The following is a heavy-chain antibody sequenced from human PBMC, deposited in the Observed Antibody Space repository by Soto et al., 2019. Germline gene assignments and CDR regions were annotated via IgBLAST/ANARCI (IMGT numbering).Heavy chain of an antibody. CDR2: ISSSSSYI. CDR1: GFTFSSYS. CDR3: ARDYDFWSGYFYGMDV. J-gene: IGHJ6*02. V-gene: IGHV3-21*01. D-gene: IGHD3-3*01. Sequence: PGGSVRLSCAASGFTFSSYSMNWVRQAPGKGLEWVSSISSSSSYIYYADSVKGRFTISRDNAKNSLYLQMNSLRAEDTAVYYCARDYDFWSGYFYGMDVWGQGTTVTVSS.